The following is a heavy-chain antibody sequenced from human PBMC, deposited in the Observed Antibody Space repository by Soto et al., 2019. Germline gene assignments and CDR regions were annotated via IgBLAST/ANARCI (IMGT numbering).Heavy chain of an antibody. V-gene: IGHV3-13*01. J-gene: IGHJ6*02. CDR3: ARDRRFRGMDV. CDR2: IGTAGDT. CDR1: GFTFSSYD. Sequence: PGGSLRLSCAASGFTFSSYDMHWARQATGKGLEWVSAIGTAGDTYYPGSVKGRFTISRENAKNSLYLQMNSLRAGDTAVYYCARDRRFRGMDVWGQGTTVTVSS.